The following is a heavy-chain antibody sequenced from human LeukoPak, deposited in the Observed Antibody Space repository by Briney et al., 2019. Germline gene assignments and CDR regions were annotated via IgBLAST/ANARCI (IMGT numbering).Heavy chain of an antibody. CDR1: GFTFSSYA. J-gene: IGHJ4*02. D-gene: IGHD5-18*01. V-gene: IGHV3-23*01. CDR3: AKKVGYSYGFTDY. Sequence: QPGGSLRLSCAASGFTFSSYAMSWVRQAPGKGLEWVSAISGSGGSTYYADSVKGRFTISRDNFKNTLYLQMNSLRAEDTAVYYCAKKVGYSYGFTDYWGQGTLVTVSS. CDR2: ISGSGGST.